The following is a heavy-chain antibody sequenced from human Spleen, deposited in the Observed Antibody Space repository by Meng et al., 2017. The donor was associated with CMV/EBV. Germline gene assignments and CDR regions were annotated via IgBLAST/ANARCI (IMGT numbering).Heavy chain of an antibody. J-gene: IGHJ6*02. V-gene: IGHV3-48*03. CDR2: IGSSGSPI. D-gene: IGHD3-10*01. CDR1: GFTFSNYE. Sequence: GESLKISCAASGFTFSNYEINWVRQAPGKGLEWVSYIGSSGSPIYYTDSVKGRFTISRDNAKDSLYLQMNSLRAEDTAVYYCARDKGTRATYYYYGMDVWGQGTTVTVSS. CDR3: ARDKGTRATYYYYGMDV.